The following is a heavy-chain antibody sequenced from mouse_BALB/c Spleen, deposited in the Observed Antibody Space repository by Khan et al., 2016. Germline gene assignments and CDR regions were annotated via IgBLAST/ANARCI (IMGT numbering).Heavy chain of an antibody. D-gene: IGHD6-1*01. J-gene: IGHJ4*01. CDR2: INTHSGVP. Sequence: QIQLVQSGPELKKPGETVRISCKASGYTFTTAGMQWVQRMPGKGLKWIGWINTHSGVPTYAEDFTGRFAFSLETSASTAYLQISNLKNEDTATYFCAREPYAMDYWGQGTSVTGSS. CDR1: GYTFTTAG. V-gene: IGHV9-4*02. CDR3: AREPYAMDY.